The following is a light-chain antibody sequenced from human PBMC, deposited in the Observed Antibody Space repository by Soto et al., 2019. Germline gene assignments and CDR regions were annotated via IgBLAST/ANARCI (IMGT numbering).Light chain of an antibody. Sequence: QSALTQPASVSEPLGQSITISCTGTSSDVGSYKFVSWYQHHPGKAPKLMIYEGNKPASGVSDRFSGSKSGNTASLTISGLQADDEADYYCCSYAGSTNVFGTGTKLTVL. CDR2: EGN. V-gene: IGLV2-23*03. J-gene: IGLJ1*01. CDR1: SSDVGSYKF. CDR3: CSYAGSTNV.